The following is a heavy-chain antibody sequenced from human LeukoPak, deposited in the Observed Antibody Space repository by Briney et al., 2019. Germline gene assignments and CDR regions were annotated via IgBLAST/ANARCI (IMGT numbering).Heavy chain of an antibody. J-gene: IGHJ4*02. CDR3: AREVAAAGMVIAAIFDY. CDR2: IYYSGST. D-gene: IGHD6-13*01. CDR1: GGSISSSNYY. Sequence: SETLSLTCTVSGGSISSSNYYCGWIRQPPGKGLEWIGSIYYSGSTYYNPSLKSRVTISVDTSKNQFSLKLSSVTAADTAVYYCAREVAAAGMVIAAIFDYWGQGTLVTVSS. V-gene: IGHV4-39*07.